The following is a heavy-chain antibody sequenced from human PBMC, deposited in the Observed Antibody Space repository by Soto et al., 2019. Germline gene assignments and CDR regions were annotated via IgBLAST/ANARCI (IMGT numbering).Heavy chain of an antibody. CDR3: ARDFLITIFGVVPKEYYGMDV. J-gene: IGHJ6*02. D-gene: IGHD3-3*01. CDR1: GFTFSSYA. V-gene: IGHV3-30-3*01. CDR2: ISYDGSNK. Sequence: SGGSLRLSCAASGFTFSSYAMHWVRQAPGKGLEGVAVISYDGSNKYYADSVKGRFTISRDNSKNTLYLQMNSLRAEDTAVYYCARDFLITIFGVVPKEYYGMDVWGQGTTVTVSS.